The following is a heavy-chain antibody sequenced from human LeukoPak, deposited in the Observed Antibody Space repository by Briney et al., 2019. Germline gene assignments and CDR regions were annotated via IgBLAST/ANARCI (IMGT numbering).Heavy chain of an antibody. CDR1: AGSFSGYY. D-gene: IGHD5-12*01. V-gene: IGHV4-34*01. Sequence: SETLPLICTVYAGSFSGYYWNWIRQPPGKGLEWIGEINHSGGTNYNPSLKSRVTISVDTSRNQFSLKLSSVTAADTAVYYCARERRVTTIPFYFYYYMDVWGKGTTATVPS. CDR2: INHSGGT. J-gene: IGHJ6*03. CDR3: ARERRVTTIPFYFYYYMDV.